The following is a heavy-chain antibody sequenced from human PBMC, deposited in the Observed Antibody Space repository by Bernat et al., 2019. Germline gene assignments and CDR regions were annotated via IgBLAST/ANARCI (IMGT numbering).Heavy chain of an antibody. J-gene: IGHJ4*02. D-gene: IGHD3-16*01. CDR3: ASEDRGTSY. CDR1: ALTFSTYN. Sequence: EVQLVESGGGLVQPGGSLRLSCAASALTFSTYNFNWVRQAPGKGLEWLSYISSSGSTIYYAASVKGRFNISRDNAKNSLYLQINSLRAEETAVYYCASEDRGTSYWGQGNLVTVSS. V-gene: IGHV3-48*01. CDR2: ISSSGSTI.